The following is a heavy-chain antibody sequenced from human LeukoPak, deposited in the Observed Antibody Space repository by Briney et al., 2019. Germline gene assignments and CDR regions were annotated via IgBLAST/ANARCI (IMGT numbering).Heavy chain of an antibody. CDR2: INWNGGST. CDR3: AKVMGNSGWVGDFDY. D-gene: IGHD4-23*01. V-gene: IGHV3-20*04. J-gene: IGHJ4*02. Sequence: PGGSLRLSCAAPGFTFDDYGMSWVRQAPGKGLEWVSGINWNGGSTGYADSVKGRFTISRDNSKNTLYLQMNSLRAEDTAVYYCAKVMGNSGWVGDFDYWGQGTLVTVSS. CDR1: GFTFDDYG.